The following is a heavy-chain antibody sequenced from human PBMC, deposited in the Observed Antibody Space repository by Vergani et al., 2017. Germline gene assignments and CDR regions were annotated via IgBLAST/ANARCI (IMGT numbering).Heavy chain of an antibody. V-gene: IGHV3-53*01. D-gene: IGHD2-2*03. Sequence: EVQLVESGGGLIQPGGSLRLSCAASGFTVSSNYMSWVRQAPGKGLEWVSVIYSGGSTYYADSVKGRFTISRDNSKNTLYLQMNSLRAEDTAVYYCARDGYCSSTSCYSYYYYYYMDVWGKGTTVTVSS. CDR1: GFTVSSNY. CDR3: ARDGYCSSTSCYSYYYYYYMDV. J-gene: IGHJ6*03. CDR2: IYSGGST.